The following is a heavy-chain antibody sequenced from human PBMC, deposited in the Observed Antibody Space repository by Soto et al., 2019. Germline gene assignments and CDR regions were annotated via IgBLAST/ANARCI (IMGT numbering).Heavy chain of an antibody. CDR3: ARDQRYCSGGSCHQGAFDI. V-gene: IGHV4-59*01. Sequence: QVQLQESGPGLVKPSETLSLTCTVSGGSISSCYWSWIRQPPGKGLEWIGYIYYSGSTNYNPSLKSRVTISVDTSKNQFSLKLSSVTAADTAVYYCARDQRYCSGGSCHQGAFDIWGQGTMVTVSS. CDR2: IYYSGST. D-gene: IGHD2-15*01. J-gene: IGHJ3*02. CDR1: GGSISSCY.